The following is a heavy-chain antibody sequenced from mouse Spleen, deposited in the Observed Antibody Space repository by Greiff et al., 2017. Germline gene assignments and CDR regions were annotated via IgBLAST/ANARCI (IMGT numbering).Heavy chain of an antibody. CDR3: ARSTMITKAWFAY. D-gene: IGHD2-4*01. V-gene: IGHV1-61*01. J-gene: IGHJ3*01. CDR1: GYTFTSYW. Sequence: QVQLQQPGAELVRPGSSVKLSCKASGYTFTSYWMDWVKQRPGQGLEWIGNIYPSDSETHYNQKFKDKATLTVDKPSSTAYMQLSSLTSEDSAVYYCARSTMITKAWFAYWGQGTLVTVSA. CDR2: IYPSDSET.